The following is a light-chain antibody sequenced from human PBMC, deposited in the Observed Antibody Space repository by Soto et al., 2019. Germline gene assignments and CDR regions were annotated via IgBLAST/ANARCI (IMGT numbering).Light chain of an antibody. V-gene: IGLV2-14*01. J-gene: IGLJ3*02. Sequence: QSVLTQPASVSGSPGQSITISCTGTSSDIGNYDYVSWYQQYPGKVPKLLIYEVSNRPSGVSNRFSGSKSGNTASLTISGLQTEDEADYYCSSYAITRTWLFGGGTKVTVL. CDR3: SSYAITRTWL. CDR2: EVS. CDR1: SSDIGNYDY.